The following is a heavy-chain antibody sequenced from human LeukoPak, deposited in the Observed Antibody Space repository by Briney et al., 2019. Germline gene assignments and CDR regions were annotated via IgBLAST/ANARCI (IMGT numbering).Heavy chain of an antibody. CDR1: GYTFTGHY. CDR3: ARDRVSITGTMREFDY. CDR2: INPNSGGT. D-gene: IGHD1-20*01. J-gene: IGHJ4*02. V-gene: IGHV1-2*02. Sequence: GASVKVSCKASGYTFTGHYMHWVRQAPGQGLEWMGWINPNSGGTNYAQKFQGRVTMTRDTSISTAYMELSRLRSDDTAVYYCARDRVSITGTMREFDYWGQGTLVTVSS.